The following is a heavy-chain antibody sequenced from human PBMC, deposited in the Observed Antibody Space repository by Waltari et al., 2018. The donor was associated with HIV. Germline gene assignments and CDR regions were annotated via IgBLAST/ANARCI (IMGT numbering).Heavy chain of an antibody. CDR3: ARHSLVHSYGMDV. V-gene: IGHV4-39*01. J-gene: IGHJ6*02. Sequence: QLQLQESCPGLVKPSETLSLTCTVSGGSIRSRNYYWGWIRQPPGKGLELIGIMYYRGRAYHNPSLQSRATISVDTSKNQFSRKLSSVTAADTAVYYCARHSLVHSYGMDVWGQGTTVTVSS. CDR1: GGSIRSRNYY. D-gene: IGHD3-10*01. CDR2: MYYRGRA.